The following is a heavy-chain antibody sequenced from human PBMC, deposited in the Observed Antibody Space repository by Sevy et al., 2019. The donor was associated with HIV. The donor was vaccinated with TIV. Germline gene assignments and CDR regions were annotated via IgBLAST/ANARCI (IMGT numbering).Heavy chain of an antibody. CDR2: TYYRSKWYN. Sequence: QSQTLSLTCAISGDSVSSNSAAWNWIRQSPSRGLEWLGRTYYRSKWYNDYAVSVKSRITINPATSKNQFSLQLNSVTPEDTAVYYCARGGAAANNNWFDPWGQGTLVTVSS. D-gene: IGHD6-13*01. V-gene: IGHV6-1*01. CDR1: GDSVSSNSAA. CDR3: ARGGAAANNNWFDP. J-gene: IGHJ5*02.